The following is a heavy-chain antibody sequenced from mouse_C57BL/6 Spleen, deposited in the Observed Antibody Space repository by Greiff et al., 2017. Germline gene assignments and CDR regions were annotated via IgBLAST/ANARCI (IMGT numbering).Heavy chain of an antibody. V-gene: IGHV1-15*01. CDR2: IDPETGGT. J-gene: IGHJ4*01. CDR1: GYTFTDYE. Sequence: QVQLKESGAELVRPGASVTLSCKASGYTFTDYEMHWVKQTPVHGLEWIGAIDPETGGTAYNQKFKGQAILTADKSSSTAYMELRSRTSDDSAVYYCTRECYGYAMDYWGQGTSVTVSS. CDR3: TRECYGYAMDY. D-gene: IGHD2-12*01.